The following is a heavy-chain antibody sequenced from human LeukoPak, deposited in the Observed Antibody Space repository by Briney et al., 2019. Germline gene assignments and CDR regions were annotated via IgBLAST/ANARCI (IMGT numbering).Heavy chain of an antibody. CDR2: IQSNGRNK. J-gene: IGHJ4*02. D-gene: IGHD2-2*01. V-gene: IGHV3-33*05. CDR3: ARESEGGTGTSCPDY. CDR1: GFIFSNDD. Sequence: GGSLRLSCAASGFIFSNDDMHWVRQAPGKGLEWVAGIQSNGRNKYYVDSVKGRFAISRDNSKSTLYLQVNSLRVEDTALYYCARESEGGTGTSCPDYWGQGTLVTVSS.